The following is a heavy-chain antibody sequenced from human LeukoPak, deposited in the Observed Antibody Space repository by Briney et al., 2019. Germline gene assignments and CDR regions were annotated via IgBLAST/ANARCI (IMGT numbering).Heavy chain of an antibody. CDR1: GFTFSDCN. CDR2: ISSSGSTI. Sequence: GGSLRLSCAASGFTFSDCNMRWIRQAPGKGLEWVSYISSSGSTIYYADSVKGRFTISRDNAKNSLYLQMNSLRAEDTAVYYCARDVSDYTIGYNWFDPWGQGTLVTVSS. J-gene: IGHJ5*02. CDR3: ARDVSDYTIGYNWFDP. V-gene: IGHV3-11*04. D-gene: IGHD2-8*01.